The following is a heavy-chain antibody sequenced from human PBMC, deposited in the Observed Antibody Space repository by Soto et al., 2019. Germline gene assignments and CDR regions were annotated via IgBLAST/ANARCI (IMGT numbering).Heavy chain of an antibody. CDR2: INHSGST. Sequence: SETLSLTCAVYGGSFSGYYWSWIRQPPGKGLEWIGEINHSGSTNYNPSLKIRVTISVDTSKNQFSLKLSSVTAADTAVYYCARGSLVGVVVPAAMLRYYYGMDVWGQGTTVTVSS. D-gene: IGHD2-2*01. CDR3: ARGSLVGVVVPAAMLRYYYGMDV. V-gene: IGHV4-34*01. J-gene: IGHJ6*02. CDR1: GGSFSGYY.